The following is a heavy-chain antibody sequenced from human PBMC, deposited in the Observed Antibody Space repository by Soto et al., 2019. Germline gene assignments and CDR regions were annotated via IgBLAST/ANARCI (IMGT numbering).Heavy chain of an antibody. CDR3: GKVLVGATGHTDSDS. CDR1: GGSIYRSGYY. D-gene: IGHD2-15*01. J-gene: IGHJ4*02. Sequence: SETLSLTCTVSGGSIYRSGYYWGWIRQPPGRGLEWIGNIDYNGVTYSNPSLKSRVTISRDTSKNQFSLKLTSVTAADAALYYCGKVLVGATGHTDSDSWGPGTLVTVSS. CDR2: IDYNGVT. V-gene: IGHV4-39*01.